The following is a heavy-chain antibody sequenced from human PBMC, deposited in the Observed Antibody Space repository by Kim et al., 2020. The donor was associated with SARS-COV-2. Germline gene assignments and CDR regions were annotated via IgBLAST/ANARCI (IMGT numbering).Heavy chain of an antibody. Sequence: GGSLRRSCAASGFTFSSYWMSWVRQAPGKGLEWVAYIKEEGTEKNYVHSVKGRFTISRDNAKNSLTLQMDSLRGDDTAVYYCARGGYWYGNYWGQGTLVT. CDR2: IKEEGTEK. J-gene: IGHJ4*02. V-gene: IGHV3-7*03. D-gene: IGHD5-18*01. CDR3: ARGGYWYGNY. CDR1: GFTFSSYW.